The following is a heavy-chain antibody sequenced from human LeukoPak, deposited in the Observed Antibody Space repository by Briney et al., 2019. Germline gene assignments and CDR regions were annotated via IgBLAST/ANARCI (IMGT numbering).Heavy chain of an antibody. D-gene: IGHD3-10*01. J-gene: IGHJ4*02. V-gene: IGHV3-9*01. CDR1: GFTFDDYA. CDR3: ARVGYHGSGSFDY. Sequence: GRSLRLSCAASGFTFDDYAMHWVRQAPGKGLEWVSGISWNSGSIGYADSVKGRFTISRDSAKNSLYLQMSSLRAEDTAVYYCARVGYHGSGSFDYWGQGTLVTVSS. CDR2: ISWNSGSI.